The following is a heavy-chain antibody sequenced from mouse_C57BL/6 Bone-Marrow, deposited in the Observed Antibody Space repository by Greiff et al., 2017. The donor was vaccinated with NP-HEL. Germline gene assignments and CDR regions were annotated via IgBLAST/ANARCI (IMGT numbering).Heavy chain of an antibody. V-gene: IGHV1-26*01. CDR2: INPNTGGT. J-gene: IGHJ2*01. D-gene: IGHD1-1*01. CDR3: AREGYYNGSSYYFDY. Sequence: EVQLQQSGPELVKPGASVKISCKASGYTFTDYYMNWVKQSHGKSLEWIGDINPNTGGTSYNQTFKGKATLTVDTSSRTAYMELLSLTSEDSAVDYCAREGYYNGSSYYFDYWGQGTTLTVSS. CDR1: GYTFTDYY.